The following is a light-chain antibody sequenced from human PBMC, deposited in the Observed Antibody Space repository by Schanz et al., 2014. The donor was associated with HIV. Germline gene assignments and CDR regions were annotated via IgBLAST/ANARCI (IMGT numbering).Light chain of an antibody. Sequence: IVLTQSPGPLSLSLGERATLSCRASESVSSRDLAWYQQKPGQAPRLLIYGASSRATGIPDRFSGSGSGTDFSLTISRLEPEDFAVYFCQQYATSAFTFGPGTKVDIK. CDR3: QQYATSAFT. V-gene: IGKV3-20*01. J-gene: IGKJ3*01. CDR2: GAS. CDR1: ESVSSRD.